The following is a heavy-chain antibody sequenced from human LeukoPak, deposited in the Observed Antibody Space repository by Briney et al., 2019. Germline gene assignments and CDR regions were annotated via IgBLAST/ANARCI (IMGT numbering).Heavy chain of an antibody. CDR1: GFRFSGFR. D-gene: IGHD3-22*01. V-gene: IGHV3-7*01. J-gene: IGHJ4*02. Sequence: GGSLRLPCAASGFRFSGFRMSWARQAPGKGLEWVANIKEDGSDTYYVDSVKGRFTISRDNAKNSVYLQMSSLRDEDTAVYYCTRDPPHGVYDSSDTPFDYWGQGTLVTVSS. CDR3: TRDPPHGVYDSSDTPFDY. CDR2: IKEDGSDT.